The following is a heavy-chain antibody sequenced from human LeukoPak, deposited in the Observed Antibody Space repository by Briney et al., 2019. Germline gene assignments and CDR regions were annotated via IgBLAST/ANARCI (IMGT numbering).Heavy chain of an antibody. CDR1: GFTFSGYA. V-gene: IGHV3-23*01. Sequence: GGSLRLSCAASGFTFSGYAMTWVRQAPGKGLEWVSTVSAGGGSTYYADSVKGRFTISRDNPKNTLHLQMNSLRAEDTAVYYCAKRLYGSGDYYQFDYWGQGTLVTVSS. CDR3: AKRLYGSGDYYQFDY. D-gene: IGHD3-10*01. CDR2: VSAGGGST. J-gene: IGHJ4*02.